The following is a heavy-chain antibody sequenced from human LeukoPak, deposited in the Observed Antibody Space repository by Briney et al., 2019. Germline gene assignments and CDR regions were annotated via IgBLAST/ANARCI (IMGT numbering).Heavy chain of an antibody. CDR1: GYTFTSYY. V-gene: IGHV1-46*01. CDR2: INPSGGST. CDR3: ARNAASGLDF. D-gene: IGHD3-10*01. J-gene: IGHJ4*02. Sequence: ASVNVSCKASGYTFTSYYMHWVRQAPGQGLEWMGFINPSGGSTSYARKFQGRITMTRDTSTSTVYMELASLRSEDTAVYYCARNAASGLDFWGQGALVAVSS.